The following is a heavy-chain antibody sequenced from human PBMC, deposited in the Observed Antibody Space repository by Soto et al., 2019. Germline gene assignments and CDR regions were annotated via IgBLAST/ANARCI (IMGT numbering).Heavy chain of an antibody. D-gene: IGHD6-6*01. J-gene: IGHJ5*02. V-gene: IGHV5-51*01. CDR1: GYSFTSYW. Sequence: GESLKISCKGSGYSFTSYWIGWVRQMPGKGLEWMGIIYPGDSDTRYSPSFQGQVTISAEKSISTAYLQWSSLKASDTAMYYCARHPEYSSSSFDPWGQGTLVTVSS. CDR2: IYPGDSDT. CDR3: ARHPEYSSSSFDP.